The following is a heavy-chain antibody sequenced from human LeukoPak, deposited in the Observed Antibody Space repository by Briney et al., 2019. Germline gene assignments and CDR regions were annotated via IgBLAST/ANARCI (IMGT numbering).Heavy chain of an antibody. Sequence: GGSLRLSCAASGFTFSSYEMNWVRQAPGKGLEWVSYISSSGSTIYYADSMKGRFTISRDNAKNSLYLQMNSLRAEDTAVYYCARATYYDFWSGYYGALDYWGQGTLVTVSS. CDR2: ISSSGSTI. CDR1: GFTFSSYE. J-gene: IGHJ4*02. V-gene: IGHV3-48*03. D-gene: IGHD3-3*01. CDR3: ARATYYDFWSGYYGALDY.